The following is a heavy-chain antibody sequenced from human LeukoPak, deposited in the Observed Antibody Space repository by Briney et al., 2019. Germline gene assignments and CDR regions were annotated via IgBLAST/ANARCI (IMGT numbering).Heavy chain of an antibody. CDR2: IIPILGIA. V-gene: IGHV1-69*04. Sequence: SVKVSCKASGGTFSIYAISWVRQAPGQGLEWMGRIIPILGIANYAQKFQGRVTITADKSTSTAYMELSSLRSEDTAVYYCARFYYDSSGYYFYFDYWGQGTLVTVSS. D-gene: IGHD3-22*01. CDR3: ARFYYDSSGYYFYFDY. CDR1: GGTFSIYA. J-gene: IGHJ4*02.